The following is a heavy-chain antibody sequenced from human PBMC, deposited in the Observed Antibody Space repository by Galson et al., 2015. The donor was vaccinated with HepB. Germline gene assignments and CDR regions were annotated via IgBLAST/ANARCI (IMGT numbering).Heavy chain of an antibody. CDR1: GFTFSGSA. CDR2: IRSKATNYAA. Sequence: SLRLSCAASGFTFSGSALHWVRQASGRGPEWIGHIRSKATNYAAFYVPSLKGRFTISRDDSKNMAYLHMRSLKTDDTAVYYCVRSGDFSGYSSRWGQGTLVTVSS. J-gene: IGHJ4*02. V-gene: IGHV3-73*01. CDR3: VRSGDFSGYSSR. D-gene: IGHD6-13*01.